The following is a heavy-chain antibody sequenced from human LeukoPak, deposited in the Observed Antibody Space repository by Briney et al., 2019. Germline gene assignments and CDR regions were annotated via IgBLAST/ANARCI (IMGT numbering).Heavy chain of an antibody. J-gene: IGHJ4*02. CDR1: GGSFSGYY. CDR2: INHSGST. Sequence: PSETLSLTCAVYGGSFSGYYWSWIRQPPGKRLEWIGEINHSGSTNYNPSLKSRVTISVDTSKNQFSLKLSSVTAADTAVYYCARENSSSSPAYWGQGTLVTVSS. D-gene: IGHD6-13*01. V-gene: IGHV4-34*01. CDR3: ARENSSSSPAY.